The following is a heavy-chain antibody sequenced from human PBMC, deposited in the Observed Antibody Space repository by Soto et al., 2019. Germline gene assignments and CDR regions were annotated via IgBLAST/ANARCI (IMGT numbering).Heavy chain of an antibody. CDR3: ARRYGSAFDI. CDR1: GGSISSYY. Sequence: PSETLSLTCTVSGGSISSYYWSWIRQPPGKGLEWIGYIFYSGSTNYNPSLKSRVTISVDTSKNQFSLKLSPVTAADTAVYYCARRYGSAFDIWGHGTMVTVSS. J-gene: IGHJ3*02. CDR2: IFYSGST. V-gene: IGHV4-59*01. D-gene: IGHD4-17*01.